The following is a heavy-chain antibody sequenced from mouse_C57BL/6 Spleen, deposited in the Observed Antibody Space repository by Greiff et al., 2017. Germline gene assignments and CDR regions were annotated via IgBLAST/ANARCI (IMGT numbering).Heavy chain of an antibody. J-gene: IGHJ2*01. Sequence: QVQLQQSGPELVKPGASVKISCKASGYSFTSYYIHWVKQRPGQGLEWIGWIYPGSGNTKYNEKFKGKATLTTDTSSSTAYMQLISLTSEDSAVYYCARRGYGYDGYFDYWGQGTTLTVSS. D-gene: IGHD2-2*01. CDR3: ARRGYGYDGYFDY. V-gene: IGHV1-66*01. CDR1: GYSFTSYY. CDR2: IYPGSGNT.